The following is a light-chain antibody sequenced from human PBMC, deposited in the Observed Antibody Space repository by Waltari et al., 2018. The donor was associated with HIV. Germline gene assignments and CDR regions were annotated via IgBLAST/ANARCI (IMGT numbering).Light chain of an antibody. V-gene: IGKV3-15*01. Sequence: EIVMTQSPATLSVSPGERATLSCSATPSVSSNLAWYQQKPGHTPRLPIYVASTRATGIPARFSGSGSGTEFTLTISSLQSEDFAGYYGQQYNNWPYTFGQGTKLEIK. CDR1: PSVSSN. CDR3: QQYNNWPYT. CDR2: VAS. J-gene: IGKJ2*01.